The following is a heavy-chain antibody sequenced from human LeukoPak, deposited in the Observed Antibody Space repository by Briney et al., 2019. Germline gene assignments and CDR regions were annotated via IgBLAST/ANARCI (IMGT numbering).Heavy chain of an antibody. D-gene: IGHD3-10*01. CDR3: ATENGDRGSGSYSYRWDY. V-gene: IGHV1-46*01. CDR2: INPSGGST. Sequence: ASVTVSCTASGYTFTSYYMDWVRQAPGQGLEWMGIINPSGGSTNYAQKFQGRVTMTRDTSTSTVYMELSSLRSEDTAVYYCATENGDRGSGSYSYRWDYWGQGTLVTVSS. J-gene: IGHJ4*02. CDR1: GYTFTSYY.